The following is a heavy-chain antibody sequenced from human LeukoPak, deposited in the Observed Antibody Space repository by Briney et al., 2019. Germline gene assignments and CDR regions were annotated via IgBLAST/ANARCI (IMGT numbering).Heavy chain of an antibody. Sequence: PGRSLRLSCAASGFTFSSYGMHWVRQAPGKGLEWVAVISYDGSNKYYADSVKDRFTISRDNSKNTLYLQMNSLRAEDTAVYYCAKPSEWELLDYWGQGTLVTVSS. CDR1: GFTFSSYG. CDR3: AKPSEWELLDY. CDR2: ISYDGSNK. J-gene: IGHJ4*02. D-gene: IGHD1-26*01. V-gene: IGHV3-30*18.